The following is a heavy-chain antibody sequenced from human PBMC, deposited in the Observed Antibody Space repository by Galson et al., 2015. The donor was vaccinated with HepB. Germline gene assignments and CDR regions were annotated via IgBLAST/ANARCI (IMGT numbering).Heavy chain of an antibody. Sequence: SLRLSCAASGFTFSTYTMNWVRQAPGKGLEWVSSLSSSSTYIYFADSVKGRFTISRDNAINSLYLQMKSLRAEDTAVYYCARTGDGAGYYLDYWGQGTPVIVSS. CDR2: LSSSSTYI. V-gene: IGHV3-21*01. D-gene: IGHD3-9*01. CDR1: GFTFSTYT. J-gene: IGHJ4*02. CDR3: ARTGDGAGYYLDY.